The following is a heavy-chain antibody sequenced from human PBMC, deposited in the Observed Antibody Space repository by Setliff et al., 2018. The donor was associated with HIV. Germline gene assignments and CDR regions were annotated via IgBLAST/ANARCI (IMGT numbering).Heavy chain of an antibody. D-gene: IGHD6-13*01. J-gene: IGHJ1*01. CDR2: IKQDGSEK. CDR1: GFTFSSYW. CDR3: ARSDSSSWYIEYFQH. Sequence: PSETLSLSCAASGFTFSSYWMSWVRQAPGKGLEWVANIKQDGSEKYYVDSVKGRFTISRDNAKNSLYLQMNSLRAEDTAVYYCARSDSSSWYIEYFQHWVPETLLVTVSS. V-gene: IGHV3-7*01.